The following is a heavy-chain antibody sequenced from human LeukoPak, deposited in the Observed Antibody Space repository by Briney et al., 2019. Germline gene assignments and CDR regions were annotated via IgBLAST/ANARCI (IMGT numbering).Heavy chain of an antibody. CDR1: GFSFSSYG. CDR2: ISFDGSNK. CDR3: AIRHLAPYYDDYGMDV. J-gene: IGHJ6*02. V-gene: IGHV3-30*03. Sequence: GGSLRLSCAASGFSFSSYGMHWVRQAPGKGLEWVTHISFDGSNKQYVDSVKGRFTISRDNSKNTVYLQMNSLRAEDTAVYYCAIRHLAPYYDDYGMDVWGQGTTVTVSS.